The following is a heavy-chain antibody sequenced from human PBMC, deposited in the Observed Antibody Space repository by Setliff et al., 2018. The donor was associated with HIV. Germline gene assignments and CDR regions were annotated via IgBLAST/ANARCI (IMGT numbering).Heavy chain of an antibody. J-gene: IGHJ5*02. D-gene: IGHD5-18*01. V-gene: IGHV1-69*13. CDR1: GGTFSSYA. CDR2: IIPIFGTA. CDR3: AGVDTAMVLRYNWFDP. Sequence: GASVKVSCKASGGTFSSYAIGWVRQAPGQGLEWMGGIIPIFGTANYAQKFQGRVTITADESTSTAYMELSSLRSEDTAVYYCAGVDTAMVLRYNWFDPWGQGTLVTVSS.